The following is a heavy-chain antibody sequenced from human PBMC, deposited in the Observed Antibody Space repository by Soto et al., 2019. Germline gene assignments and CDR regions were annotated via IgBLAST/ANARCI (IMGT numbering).Heavy chain of an antibody. CDR3: AKAKTPHNAFDI. J-gene: IGHJ3*02. D-gene: IGHD2-15*01. Sequence: GGSLRLSCAASGFTFSNYAMTWVRQAPGKGLEWVSAISGGGGTTYYADSVKGRFTISRDNSKNTLYLQMNSLRAEDTALYYCAKAKTPHNAFDIWGQGTMVTVSS. CDR2: ISGGGGTT. CDR1: GFTFSNYA. V-gene: IGHV3-23*01.